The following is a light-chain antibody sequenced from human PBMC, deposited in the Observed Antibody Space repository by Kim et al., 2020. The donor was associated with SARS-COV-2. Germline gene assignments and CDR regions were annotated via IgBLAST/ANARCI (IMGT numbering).Light chain of an antibody. CDR1: KLGDKY. J-gene: IGLJ2*01. CDR3: QAWDSSVV. Sequence: SYELTQPPSVSVSPGQTASITCFGDKLGDKYACWYQQKPGQSPVLVIYQDSKRPSGIPERFSGSNSGNTATLTISGTQAMGEADYYCQAWDSSVVFVGGTQLTVL. V-gene: IGLV3-1*01. CDR2: QDS.